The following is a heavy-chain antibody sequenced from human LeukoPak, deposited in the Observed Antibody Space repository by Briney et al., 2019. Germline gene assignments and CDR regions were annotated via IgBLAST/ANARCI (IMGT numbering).Heavy chain of an antibody. J-gene: IGHJ4*02. CDR2: IYYSGTT. V-gene: IGHV4-30-4*01. D-gene: IGHD4-23*01. CDR3: ARTDDYGGNSEPFDY. CDR1: GGSITSGDHY. Sequence: SETLSLTCTVSGGSITSGDHYWSWIRQPPGKGLEWIGYIYYSGTTYYNPSLKSRVSISVDTSKNQFSLKVSSVTAADTAVYYCARTDDYGGNSEPFDYWGQGTLVTVSS.